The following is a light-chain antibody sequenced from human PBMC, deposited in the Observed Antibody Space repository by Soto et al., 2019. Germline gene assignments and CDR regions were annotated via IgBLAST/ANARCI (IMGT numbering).Light chain of an antibody. CDR1: QSVSNNY. J-gene: IGKJ2*01. V-gene: IGKV3-20*01. CDR2: GAS. Sequence: EIVLTQSPGTLSLSPGERATLSCRASQSVSNNYLAWYQQKSGQAPRLLIYGASSRATGIPDRFSGSGSGTDFTLTISKPEPEDFAVYYCQQYGNSPYAFGQGTELEI. CDR3: QQYGNSPYA.